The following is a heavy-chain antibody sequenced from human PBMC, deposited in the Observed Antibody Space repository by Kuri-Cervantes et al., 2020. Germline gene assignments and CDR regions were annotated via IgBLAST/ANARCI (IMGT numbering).Heavy chain of an antibody. V-gene: IGHV3-21*04. CDR1: GFTFSSYS. Sequence: GGSLRLSCAASGFTFSSYSMNWVRQAPGKGLEWVSSISSSSSYIYYADSVKGRFTISRDNAKNSLYLQVNSLGAEDTAVYYCAKPFYDILTGYPPRDDALDIWGQGTMVTVSS. D-gene: IGHD3-9*01. CDR3: AKPFYDILTGYPPRDDALDI. J-gene: IGHJ3*02. CDR2: ISSSSSYI.